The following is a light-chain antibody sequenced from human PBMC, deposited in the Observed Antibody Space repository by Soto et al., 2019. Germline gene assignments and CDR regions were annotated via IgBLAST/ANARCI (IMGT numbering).Light chain of an antibody. Sequence: EIVMTQSPATLSVSPGERATLSCRASQSVSSSYLAWYQQKPGRAPTLLIYGASTRATGIPARFSGSGSGTEFTLTISSLQSEDFAVYYCQQYNNWPRTFGQGTKVDI. J-gene: IGKJ1*01. CDR2: GAS. CDR3: QQYNNWPRT. V-gene: IGKV3-15*01. CDR1: QSVSSSY.